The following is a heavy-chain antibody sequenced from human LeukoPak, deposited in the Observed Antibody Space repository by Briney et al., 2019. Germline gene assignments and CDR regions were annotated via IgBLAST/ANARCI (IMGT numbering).Heavy chain of an antibody. CDR2: ISYDGSNK. CDR3: ARATFDGGQYYYDSS. D-gene: IGHD3-22*01. V-gene: IGHV3-30-3*01. J-gene: IGHJ4*02. CDR1: GFTFSSYA. Sequence: PGGSLRLSCAASGFTFSSYAMHWVRQAPGKGLEWVAVISYDGSNKYYADSVKGRFTISRDNSKNTLYLQMNSLRAEDTAVYYCARATFDGGQYYYDSSGGQGTLVAVSS.